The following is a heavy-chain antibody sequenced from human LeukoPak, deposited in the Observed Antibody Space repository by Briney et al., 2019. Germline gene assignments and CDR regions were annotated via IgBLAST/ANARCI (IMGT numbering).Heavy chain of an antibody. CDR2: VYSSGST. CDR3: AREIYHRLGLYYYYYMDV. V-gene: IGHV4-4*07. J-gene: IGHJ6*03. Sequence: KPSETLSLTCTVSGGSISSYSWSWVRQPAGKGLEWIGRVYSSGSTNYNPSLKSRVTMSVGTSKNQLSLKLNSVTAADTAVYYCAREIYHRLGLYYYYYMDVWGKGTTVTVSS. CDR1: GGSISSYS. D-gene: IGHD3-16*01.